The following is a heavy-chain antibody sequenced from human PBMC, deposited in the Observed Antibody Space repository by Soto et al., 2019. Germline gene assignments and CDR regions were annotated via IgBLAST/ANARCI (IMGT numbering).Heavy chain of an antibody. CDR3: AREMWTRSGPQNFFDY. CDR2: ISPSSGYT. J-gene: IGHJ4*01. CDR1: GYSFTSYG. V-gene: IGHV1-18*01. Sequence: ASVEVSCKACGYSFTSYGFCSVRQVTGQGLEWMGYISPSSGYTTYAPNLQERVIMTTDSSTTTVYMELRSLTSDDTAVYYCAREMWTRSGPQNFFDYWGHGALVTVSS. D-gene: IGHD6-25*01.